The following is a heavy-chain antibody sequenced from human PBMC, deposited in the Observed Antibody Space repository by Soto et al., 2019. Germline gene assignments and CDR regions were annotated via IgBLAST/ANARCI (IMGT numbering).Heavy chain of an antibody. V-gene: IGHV3-74*01. CDR3: ARGLFTPLGYCSGGSCYGGNDDAFDI. Sequence: GGSLRLSCAASGFTFSSYWMHWVRQAPGKGLVWVSRINSDGSSTSYADSVKGRFTISRDNAKNTLYLQMNILRAEDTAVYYCARGLFTPLGYCSGGSCYGGNDDAFDIWGQGTMVTVSS. CDR2: INSDGSST. J-gene: IGHJ3*02. D-gene: IGHD2-15*01. CDR1: GFTFSSYW.